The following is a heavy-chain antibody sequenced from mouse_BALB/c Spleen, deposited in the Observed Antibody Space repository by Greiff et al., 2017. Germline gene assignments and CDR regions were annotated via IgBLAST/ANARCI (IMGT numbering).Heavy chain of an antibody. Sequence: EVQLQQSGPGLVKPSQSLSLTCSVTGYSITSGYYWNWIRQFPGNKLEWMGYISYDGSNNYNPSLKNRISITRDTSKNQFFLKLNSVTTEDTATYYCARGGNYETAMDYWGQGTSVTVSS. D-gene: IGHD2-1*01. J-gene: IGHJ4*01. CDR3: ARGGNYETAMDY. CDR1: GYSITSGYY. CDR2: ISYDGSN. V-gene: IGHV3-6*02.